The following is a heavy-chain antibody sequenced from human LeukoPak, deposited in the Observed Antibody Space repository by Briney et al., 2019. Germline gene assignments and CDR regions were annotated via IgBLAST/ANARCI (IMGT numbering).Heavy chain of an antibody. CDR1: GFTFSSYA. J-gene: IGHJ3*02. CDR3: AKARGYCSGGSCYSGFHDAFHI. V-gene: IGHV3-23*01. Sequence: PGGPLRLSCAASGFTFSSYAMSWVRHAPGKALEGVSAIIGSGRSTYYPDSVTSRFTISRDNSKNTLYLQMNSLRAEDTAVYYCAKARGYCSGGSCYSGFHDAFHIWGQGTMVTVSS. D-gene: IGHD2-15*01. CDR2: IIGSGRST.